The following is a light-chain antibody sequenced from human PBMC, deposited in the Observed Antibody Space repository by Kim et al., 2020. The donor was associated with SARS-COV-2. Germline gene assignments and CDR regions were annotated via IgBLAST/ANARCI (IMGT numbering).Light chain of an antibody. CDR2: GNS. J-gene: IGLJ2*01. CDR3: QSYDSSLSVCE. CDR1: SSNIGAGYD. V-gene: IGLV1-40*01. Sequence: RVTISCTWSSSNIGAGYDVHWYQQLPGTAPKLLIYGNSNRPSGVPDRFSGSKSGTSASLAITGLQAEDEADYYCQSYDSSLSVCEFGGGTKLTVL.